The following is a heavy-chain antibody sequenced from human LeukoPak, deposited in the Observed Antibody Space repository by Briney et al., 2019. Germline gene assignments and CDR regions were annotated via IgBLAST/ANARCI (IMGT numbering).Heavy chain of an antibody. D-gene: IGHD6-19*01. Sequence: SETLSLTCTVSGGAISSSSYYWGWIRQPPGKGLEWIGSIFYSGSTYYNPSLKSRVTVSLDTSKNQFSLKLSSVTAADTAVYYCASGLAVAGPLDYWGQGTLVTVSS. CDR3: ASGLAVAGPLDY. V-gene: IGHV4-39*07. CDR2: IFYSGST. CDR1: GGAISSSSYY. J-gene: IGHJ4*02.